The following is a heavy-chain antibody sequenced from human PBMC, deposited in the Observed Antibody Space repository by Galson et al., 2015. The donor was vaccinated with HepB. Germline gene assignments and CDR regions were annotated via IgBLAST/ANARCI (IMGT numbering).Heavy chain of an antibody. V-gene: IGHV4-39*01. J-gene: IGHJ4*02. CDR1: GGSISSSSYY. CDR3: ARRRYEILTGPTGFDY. CDR2: IYYSGST. Sequence: ETLSLTCTVSGGSISSSSYYWGWIRQPPGKGLEWIGSIYYSGSTYYNPSLKSRVTKSVDTSKNQFSLKLSSVTAADTAVYYSARRRYEILTGPTGFDYWGQGTLVTVSS. D-gene: IGHD3-9*01.